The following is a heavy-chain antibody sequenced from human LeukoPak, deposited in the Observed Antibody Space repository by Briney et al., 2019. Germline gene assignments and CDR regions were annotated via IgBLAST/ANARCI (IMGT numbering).Heavy chain of an antibody. V-gene: IGHV4-4*07. CDR1: GDSITSSY. Sequence: SETLSLTCTVSGDSITSSYWSWIRQPAGKELEWIGRIYSNGITNYNPSLKSRVTMSVDTPKNQFSLNLRSVTAADTAVYYCTRGGSGWFYFDYWGQGTLVTVSS. D-gene: IGHD6-19*01. CDR2: IYSNGIT. CDR3: TRGGSGWFYFDY. J-gene: IGHJ4*02.